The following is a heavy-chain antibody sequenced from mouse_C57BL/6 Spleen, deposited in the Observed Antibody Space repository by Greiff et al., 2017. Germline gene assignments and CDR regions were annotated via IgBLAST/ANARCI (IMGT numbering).Heavy chain of an antibody. V-gene: IGHV14-2*01. CDR1: GFNFTDYY. Sequence: VHVQQSGAELVKPGASVTLSCTASGFNFTDYYMHWVKQRPEQGLEWIGRIGPEDGETKYAPKFQGKDTITADTSSNTAYLQHSSLTSEDTAVYYYAHYYYPDDWGKGTTLTVSS. D-gene: IGHD1-1*01. CDR2: IGPEDGET. J-gene: IGHJ2*01. CDR3: AHYYYPDD.